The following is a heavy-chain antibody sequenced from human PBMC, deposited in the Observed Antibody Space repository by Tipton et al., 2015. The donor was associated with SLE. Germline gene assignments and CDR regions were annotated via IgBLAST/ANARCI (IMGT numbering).Heavy chain of an antibody. D-gene: IGHD3-10*01. Sequence: SLRLSCAASGFTFSSYSMNWVRQAPGKGLEWVSYISSSSSTIYYADSVKGRFTISRDNSKNTLYLQMNSLRAEDTAVYYCARDYGSGTFYYYYYMDVWGKGTTVTVSS. J-gene: IGHJ6*03. V-gene: IGHV3-48*01. CDR3: ARDYGSGTFYYYYYMDV. CDR2: ISSSSSTI. CDR1: GFTFSSYS.